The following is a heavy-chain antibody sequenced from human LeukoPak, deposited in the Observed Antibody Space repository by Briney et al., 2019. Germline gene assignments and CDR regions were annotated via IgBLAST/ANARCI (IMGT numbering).Heavy chain of an antibody. V-gene: IGHV3-73*01. CDR2: IRSKTKSGET. Sequence: GGSLRLSCYVSGFTFSDSVIHWVRHAAGKGLEWVGRIRSKTKSGETAYAASVKGRFTISRDDSKDTAYLQMNSLKPEDTAVYYCTSPAHDFDIWSGYYSLWGHGTQDTVSS. D-gene: IGHD3-3*01. CDR3: TSPAHDFDIWSGYYSL. CDR1: GFTFSDSV. J-gene: IGHJ4*01.